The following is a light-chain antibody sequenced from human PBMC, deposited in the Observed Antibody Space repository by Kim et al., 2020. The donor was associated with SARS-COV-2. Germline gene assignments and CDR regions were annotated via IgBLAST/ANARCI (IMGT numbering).Light chain of an antibody. CDR2: GAS. CDR3: QQYGSSPRT. V-gene: IGKV3-20*01. J-gene: IGKJ1*01. CDR1: QGVSGSY. Sequence: PGERGTRSCRASQGVSGSYLAWYHQKPGQAPRLLIYGASSRATGIPDRFSGSGYGTDFTLTISRLEPEDFAVYYCQQYGSSPRTFGQGTKVDIK.